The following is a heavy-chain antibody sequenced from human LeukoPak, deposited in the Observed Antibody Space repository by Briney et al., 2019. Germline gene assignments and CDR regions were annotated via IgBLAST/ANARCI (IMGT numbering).Heavy chain of an antibody. D-gene: IGHD3-10*01. CDR1: GFTFSSYG. Sequence: GRSLRLSCAASGFTFSSYGMHWVRQAPGKGLEWVAVIWYDGSNKYYADSVKGRFTISRDNSKNTLYLQMNSLRVEDTAVYYCARGIYGSGSYSERYFDYWGQGTLVTVSS. CDR2: IWYDGSNK. CDR3: ARGIYGSGSYSERYFDY. V-gene: IGHV3-33*01. J-gene: IGHJ4*02.